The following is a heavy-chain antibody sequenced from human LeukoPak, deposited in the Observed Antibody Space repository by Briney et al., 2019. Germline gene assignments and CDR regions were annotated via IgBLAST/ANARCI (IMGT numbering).Heavy chain of an antibody. V-gene: IGHV4-4*07. J-gene: IGHJ5*02. Sequence: SETLSLTCTVSGGSISSYYWNWIRQPAGKGLEWIGRIYASGSTNYNPSLKSRVTMSVDTSKNQFSLKLSSVTAADTAVYYCAREYGSGSEFDPWGQGTLVSVSS. CDR3: AREYGSGSEFDP. D-gene: IGHD3-10*01. CDR2: IYASGST. CDR1: GGSISSYY.